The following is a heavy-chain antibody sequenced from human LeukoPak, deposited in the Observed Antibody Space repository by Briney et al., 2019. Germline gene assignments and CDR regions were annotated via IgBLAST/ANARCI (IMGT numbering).Heavy chain of an antibody. Sequence: GASVKVSCKASGYTFINYDFSWVRQAPGQGLEWMGWINPNSGGTNYAQKFQGRVTMTRDTSISTAYMELSRLRSDDTAVYYCARWEWELLYCFDYWGQGTLVTVSS. D-gene: IGHD1-26*01. CDR1: GYTFINYD. CDR2: INPNSGGT. V-gene: IGHV1-2*02. CDR3: ARWEWELLYCFDY. J-gene: IGHJ4*02.